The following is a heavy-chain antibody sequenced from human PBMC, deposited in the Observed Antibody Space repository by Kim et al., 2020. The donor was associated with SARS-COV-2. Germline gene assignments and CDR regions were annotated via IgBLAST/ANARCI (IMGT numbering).Heavy chain of an antibody. CDR1: GFTFDDYA. V-gene: IGHV3-9*01. CDR3: AKDMAGIAARYYYYFGMDV. J-gene: IGHJ6*02. D-gene: IGHD6-6*01. Sequence: GGSLRLSCAASGFTFDDYAMHWVRQAPGKGLEWVSGISWNSGSIGKADSVKGRFTISSDNAKNSLYPQMNRLRAEDTALYYCAKDMAGIAARYYYYFGMDVWGQGTTVTVSS. CDR2: ISWNSGSI.